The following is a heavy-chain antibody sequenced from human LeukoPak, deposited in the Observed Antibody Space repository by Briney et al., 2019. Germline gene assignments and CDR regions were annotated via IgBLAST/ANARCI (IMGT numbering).Heavy chain of an antibody. Sequence: GRSLRLSCAASGFTFSTYGMHWVRQAPGKGLEWVAGISYHGSNTYYIDSVKGRFTISRDNSENTLYLQMNSLRAEDTAVYYCAKPLPGIQAAAPDFWGQGTLVTVSS. CDR3: AKPLPGIQAAAPDF. V-gene: IGHV3-30*18. CDR1: GFTFSTYG. CDR2: ISYHGSNT. D-gene: IGHD6-13*01. J-gene: IGHJ4*02.